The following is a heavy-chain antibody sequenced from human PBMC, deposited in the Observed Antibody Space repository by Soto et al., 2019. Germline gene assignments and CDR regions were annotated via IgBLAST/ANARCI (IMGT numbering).Heavy chain of an antibody. V-gene: IGHV3-66*01. D-gene: IGHD3-10*01. J-gene: IGHJ6*03. CDR1: GFTVSSNY. CDR2: IYSGGST. Sequence: PGGSLRLSCAASGFTVSSNYMSWVRQAPGKGLEWVSVIYSGGSTYYADSVKGRFTISRDNSKNTLYLQMNSLRAEDTAVYYCARLTMVRGVIVYYYYYMDVWGKGTTVTVSS. CDR3: ARLTMVRGVIVYYYYYMDV.